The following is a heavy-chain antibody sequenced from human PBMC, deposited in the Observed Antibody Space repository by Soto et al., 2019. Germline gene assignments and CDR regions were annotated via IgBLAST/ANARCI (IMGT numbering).Heavy chain of an antibody. CDR2: IYYSGST. CDR3: ARSPEATVTAFDY. V-gene: IGHV4-31*03. J-gene: IGHJ4*02. Sequence: QVQLQESGPGLVKPSQTLSLTCTVSGGSISSGGYYWSWIRQHPGKGLEWIGDIYYSGSTYYNPSIKSRVTISVDTSKNQFSLKLSSVTAADTAVYYCARSPEATVTAFDYWGQGTLVTVSS. D-gene: IGHD4-17*01. CDR1: GGSISSGGYY.